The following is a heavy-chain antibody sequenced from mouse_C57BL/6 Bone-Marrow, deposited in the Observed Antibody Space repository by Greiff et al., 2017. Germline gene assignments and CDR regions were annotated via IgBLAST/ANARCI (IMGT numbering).Heavy chain of an antibody. CDR2: IRSKSNNYAT. V-gene: IGHV10-1*01. J-gene: IGHJ4*01. Sequence: DVKLVESGGGLVQPKGSLKLSCAASGFSFNTYAMNWVRQAPGKGLEWVARIRSKSNNYATYYADSVKDRFTISRDDSESMLYLQMNNLKTEDTAMYYCVRQGYYGSRCAMDYWGQGTSVTVSS. CDR3: VRQGYYGSRCAMDY. CDR1: GFSFNTYA. D-gene: IGHD1-1*01.